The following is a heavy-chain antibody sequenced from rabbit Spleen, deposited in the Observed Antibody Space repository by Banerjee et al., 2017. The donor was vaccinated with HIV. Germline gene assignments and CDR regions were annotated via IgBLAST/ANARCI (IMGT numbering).Heavy chain of an antibody. CDR2: IYTSSGGST. Sequence: QQQLEESGGGLVKPGGTLTLTCKASGVSFSGNSYMCWVRQAPGKGLEWIGCIYTSSGGSTAYANCANGRFTISKTSSTTVTLQMTSLTAADTATYFCARHNFDLWGQGTLVTVS. CDR3: ARHNFDL. D-gene: IGHD1-1*01. J-gene: IGHJ4*01. V-gene: IGHV1S45*01. CDR1: GVSFSGNSY.